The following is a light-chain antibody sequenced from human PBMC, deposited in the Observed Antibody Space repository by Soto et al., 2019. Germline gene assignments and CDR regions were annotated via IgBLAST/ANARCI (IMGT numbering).Light chain of an antibody. CDR3: QQCYMGWT. CDR2: DAS. CDR1: QSISSW. J-gene: IGKJ1*01. Sequence: DIHMTQSPSTLSASLGDRVTITCRASQSISSWLAWYQQKPGKAPKLLIYDASSLESGVPSRFSGSGSGTEFTLTISSLQPEDFGTYYCQQCYMGWTFGQGTKVDI. V-gene: IGKV1-5*01.